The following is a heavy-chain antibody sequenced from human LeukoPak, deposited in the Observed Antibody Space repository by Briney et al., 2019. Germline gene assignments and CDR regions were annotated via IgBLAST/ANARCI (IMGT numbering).Heavy chain of an antibody. CDR1: GYTFTTYA. V-gene: IGHV1-18*01. J-gene: IGHJ6*03. CDR2: ISAYNGNT. Sequence: GASVKVSCKASGYTFTTYAMNWVRQAPGQGLEWMGWISAYNGNTNYAQKLQGRVTMTTDTSTSTAYVELRSLRSDDTAVYYCAVGERLPEDYYYYYMDVWGKGTTVTISS. D-gene: IGHD6-25*01. CDR3: AVGERLPEDYYYYYMDV.